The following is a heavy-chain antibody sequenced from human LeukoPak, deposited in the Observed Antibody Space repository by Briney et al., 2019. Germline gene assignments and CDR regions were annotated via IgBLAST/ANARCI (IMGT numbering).Heavy chain of an antibody. CDR2: ISAYNGGT. CDR1: GYAFTSYA. CDR3: ARDQLRYYGSNNYYSDMDF. J-gene: IGHJ6*02. V-gene: IGHV1-18*01. Sequence: VASVKVSCKASGYAFTSYAIAWVRQAPEQGLEWMGWISAYNGGTNYAQKFRGRVTMTTDTSTNTGYMELRSLRSDGTAVYFCARDQLRYYGSNNYYSDMDFWGQGTTVTVSS. D-gene: IGHD3-10*01.